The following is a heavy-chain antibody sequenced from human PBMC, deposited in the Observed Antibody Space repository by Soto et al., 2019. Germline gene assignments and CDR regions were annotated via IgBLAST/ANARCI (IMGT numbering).Heavy chain of an antibody. J-gene: IGHJ5*02. Sequence: SDTLSLTCPVSGGSISRGGYYWSWIRQHPGKGLEWIGYIYYSGSTYYNPSFKSRVTISVDTSKNQFSLKLSSVTAADTAVYYCARNPFVVVVAATYNWFDPWGQGTLVTV. CDR1: GGSISRGGYY. CDR2: IYYSGST. V-gene: IGHV4-31*03. CDR3: ARNPFVVVVAATYNWFDP. D-gene: IGHD2-15*01.